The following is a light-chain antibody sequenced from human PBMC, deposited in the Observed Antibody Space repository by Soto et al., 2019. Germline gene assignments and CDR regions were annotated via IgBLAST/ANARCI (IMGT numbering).Light chain of an antibody. V-gene: IGKV1-5*01. Sequence: DIQMTQSPSTLSASVGDRVTITCRASQSISGWLAWFQQKPGKAPKLLIYDASTLESGVPSRFSGSGYGTQFTLTISSLQPDDFATYFCQQYSSYSLYTFGQWPKLEL. CDR3: QQYSSYSLYT. CDR1: QSISGW. CDR2: DAS. J-gene: IGKJ2*01.